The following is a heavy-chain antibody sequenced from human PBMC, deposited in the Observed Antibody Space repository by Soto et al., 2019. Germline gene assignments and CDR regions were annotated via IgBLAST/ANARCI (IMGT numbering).Heavy chain of an antibody. V-gene: IGHV3-7*01. CDR3: ARYLDYCSGGSCYSGGLGY. Sequence: EVQLEESGGGLVQPGGSLRLSCAASGFTFSSYWMSWVRQAPGKGLEWVANIKQDGSEKYYVDSVKGRFTISRDNAKNSLYLQMNSLRAEDTAVYYCARYLDYCSGGSCYSGGLGYWGQGTLVTVSS. CDR1: GFTFSSYW. CDR2: IKQDGSEK. D-gene: IGHD2-15*01. J-gene: IGHJ4*02.